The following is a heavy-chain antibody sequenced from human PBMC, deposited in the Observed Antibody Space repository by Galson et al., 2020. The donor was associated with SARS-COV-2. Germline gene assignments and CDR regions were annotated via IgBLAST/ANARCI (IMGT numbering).Heavy chain of an antibody. CDR2: IYYSGST. CDR3: ARTSMVRGVVSILVWFDP. CDR1: GGSISSYY. Sequence: SETLSLTCTVAGGSISSYYWSWLRQPPGKGRERIGYIYYSGSTNYNPSLKSRVTISVDTSKNQFSLKLSSVTAADTAVYYCARTSMVRGVVSILVWFDPWGQGTLVTVSS. D-gene: IGHD3-10*01. V-gene: IGHV4-59*13. J-gene: IGHJ5*02.